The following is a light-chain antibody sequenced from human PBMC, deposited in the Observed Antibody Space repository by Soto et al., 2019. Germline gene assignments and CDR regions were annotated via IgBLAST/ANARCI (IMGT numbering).Light chain of an antibody. V-gene: IGKV1-39*01. CDR1: QGITTH. J-gene: IGKJ1*01. Sequence: DIQMTQSPSSLSASVGERVTITCPATQGITTHLNWYQKKPGKAPKLLIYAASSLQSGVTSRFRVSGSETDFTLIISRLQPEDFATYSCQQSYSSTWTSGQGTKVEI. CDR3: QQSYSSTWT. CDR2: AAS.